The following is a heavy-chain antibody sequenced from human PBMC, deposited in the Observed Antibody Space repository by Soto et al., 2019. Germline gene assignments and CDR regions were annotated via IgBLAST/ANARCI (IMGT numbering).Heavy chain of an antibody. CDR2: INAGDDNT. CDR1: GYTFTNYV. CDR3: ARESGYPLDY. V-gene: IGHV1-3*01. Sequence: ASVKVSCKASGYTFTNYVMHWVRQAPGQRLEWMGSINAGDDNTKYSQKFQGRVTITTDTSASTAYMELSSLRSEDTAVYYCARESGYPLDYWGRG. J-gene: IGHJ4*02. D-gene: IGHD3-22*01.